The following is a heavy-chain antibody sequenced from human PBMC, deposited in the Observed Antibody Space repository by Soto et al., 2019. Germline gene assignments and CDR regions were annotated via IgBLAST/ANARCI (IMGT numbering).Heavy chain of an antibody. CDR2: ISDSGGRT. D-gene: IGHD6-6*01. Sequence: SCAASGFTFSSYAMSWVRQAPGKGLEWVSAISDSGGRTYYADSVKGRFTISRDNSKSTLYLQINSLRAEDTAVYYCAKDRESSSASFDYWGQGTLVTVSS. J-gene: IGHJ4*02. V-gene: IGHV3-23*01. CDR1: GFTFSSYA. CDR3: AKDRESSSASFDY.